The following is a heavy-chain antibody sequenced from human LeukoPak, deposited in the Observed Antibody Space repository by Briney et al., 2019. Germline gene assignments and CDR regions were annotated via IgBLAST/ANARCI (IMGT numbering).Heavy chain of an antibody. CDR3: ARAGESGYYSPHRFAP. CDR2: IYYSGST. D-gene: IGHD3-3*01. J-gene: IGHJ5*02. Sequence: SGTLSLTCTVSGGSISSYYWSWIRQPPGKGLEWIGYIYYSGSTNYNPSLKSRVTISVDTSKNQFSLKLSSVTAADTAVYYCARAGESGYYSPHRFAPWGQGTLVTVSS. CDR1: GGSISSYY. V-gene: IGHV4-59*01.